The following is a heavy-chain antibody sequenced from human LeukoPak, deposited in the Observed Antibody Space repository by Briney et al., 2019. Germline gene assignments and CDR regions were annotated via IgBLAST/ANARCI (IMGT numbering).Heavy chain of an antibody. V-gene: IGHV3-21*01. J-gene: IGHJ4*02. Sequence: GGSLRLSCAASGFTFSSYRMNWVRQAPGEGLEWVSSISSSSSYIYYADSVKGRFTISRDNAKNSLYLQMNSLRAEDTAVYYCARVVTSPPLFVIDYWGQGTLVTVSS. CDR2: ISSSSSYI. D-gene: IGHD2-2*01. CDR3: ARVVTSPPLFVIDY. CDR1: GFTFSSYR.